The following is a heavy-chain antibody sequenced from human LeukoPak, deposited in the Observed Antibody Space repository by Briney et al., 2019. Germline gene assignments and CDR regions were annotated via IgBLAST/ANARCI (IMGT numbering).Heavy chain of an antibody. CDR1: GFTFSSYS. Sequence: PGGSLRLSCAASGFTFSSYSMNWVRQAPGKGLEWVSSISSSSSYIYYADSVKGRFTISRDNAKNSLYLQMNSLRAEDTAVYYCARGGHRYCSGGSCYRAYYFDYWGQGTLVTVSS. CDR2: ISSSSSYI. D-gene: IGHD2-15*01. J-gene: IGHJ4*02. V-gene: IGHV3-21*01. CDR3: ARGGHRYCSGGSCYRAYYFDY.